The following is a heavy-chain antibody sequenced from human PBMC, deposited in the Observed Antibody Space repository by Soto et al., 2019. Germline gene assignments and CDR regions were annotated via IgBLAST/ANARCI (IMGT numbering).Heavy chain of an antibody. CDR3: ARDILEYCSSTSCYTYYYYGMDV. CDR1: GGTFSSYA. Sequence: SVKVSCKASGGTFSSYAISWVRQAPGQGLEWMGGIIPIFGTANYAQKFQGRVTITADEPTSTAYMELSSLRSEDTAVYYCARDILEYCSSTSCYTYYYYGMDVWGKGTTVTVSS. CDR2: IIPIFGTA. V-gene: IGHV1-69*13. J-gene: IGHJ6*04. D-gene: IGHD2-2*02.